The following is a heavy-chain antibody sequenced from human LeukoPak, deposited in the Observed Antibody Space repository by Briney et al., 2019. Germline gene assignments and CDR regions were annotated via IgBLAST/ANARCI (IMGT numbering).Heavy chain of an antibody. CDR1: GGSISSGDYY. CDR3: ARGPGVSSSSAN. Sequence: KASQTLSLTCTVSGGSISSGDYYWSWIRQPPGKGLEWIGYIYYSGSTYYNPSLKSRVTMSVDTSNNQFSLKLTSVIAADTAVYYCARGPGVSSSSANWGQGTLVTVSS. J-gene: IGHJ4*02. CDR2: IYYSGST. D-gene: IGHD6-6*01. V-gene: IGHV4-30-4*01.